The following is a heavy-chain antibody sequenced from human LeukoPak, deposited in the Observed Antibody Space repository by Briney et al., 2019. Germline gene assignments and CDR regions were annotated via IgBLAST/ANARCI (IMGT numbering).Heavy chain of an antibody. Sequence: GGSLRLSCAAAGFTFSNYEMNWVRQAPGKGLEWVSYISSSGRTIYYADSVKGRFTISRDNSKNTLYLQMNSLRAEDTAVYYCAKDGRITMIVVVTLGDFDYWGQGTLVTVSS. CDR2: ISSSGRTI. CDR1: GFTFSNYE. D-gene: IGHD3-22*01. V-gene: IGHV3-48*03. J-gene: IGHJ4*02. CDR3: AKDGRITMIVVVTLGDFDY.